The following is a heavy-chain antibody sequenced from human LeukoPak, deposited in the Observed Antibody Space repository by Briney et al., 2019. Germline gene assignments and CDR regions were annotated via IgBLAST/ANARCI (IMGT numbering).Heavy chain of an antibody. D-gene: IGHD1-20*01. Sequence: SETLSLTCAVYGGSFSGYYWSWIRQPPGKGLEWIGEINHSGSTNYNPSLKSRVTISVDTSKNQFSLKLSSVTAADTAVYYCAGITAIRRPYYYYMDVWGKGTTVTVSS. CDR2: INHSGST. CDR3: AGITAIRRPYYYYMDV. J-gene: IGHJ6*03. V-gene: IGHV4-34*01. CDR1: GGSFSGYY.